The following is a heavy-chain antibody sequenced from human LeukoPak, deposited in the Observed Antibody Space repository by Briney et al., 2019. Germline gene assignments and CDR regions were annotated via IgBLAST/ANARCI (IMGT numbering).Heavy chain of an antibody. CDR2: IIPILGIA. D-gene: IGHD5-24*01. J-gene: IGHJ4*02. CDR1: GGTFSSYA. CDR3: ARITRAHGGYNLLPTDY. Sequence: SVKVSCKASGGTFSSYAISWVRQAPGQGLEWMGRIIPILGIANYAQKFQGRVTITADKSTSTAYMELSSLRSEDTAVYYCARITRAHGGYNLLPTDYWGQGTLVTVSS. V-gene: IGHV1-69*04.